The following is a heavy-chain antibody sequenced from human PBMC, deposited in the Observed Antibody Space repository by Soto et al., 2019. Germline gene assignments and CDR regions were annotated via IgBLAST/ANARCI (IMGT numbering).Heavy chain of an antibody. CDR3: ARGRYGDY. CDR2: ISAHNGNT. Sequence: QVHLVQSGAEVKKPGASVKVSCKGSGYGFTTYGITWVRQAPGQGLEWMAWISAHNGNTNYAQKLQGRVTVTRDTSTSTAYRELRSLRSDDRAVFYCARGRYGDYWGQGALVTVSS. D-gene: IGHD1-1*01. V-gene: IGHV1-18*01. J-gene: IGHJ4*02. CDR1: GYGFTTYG.